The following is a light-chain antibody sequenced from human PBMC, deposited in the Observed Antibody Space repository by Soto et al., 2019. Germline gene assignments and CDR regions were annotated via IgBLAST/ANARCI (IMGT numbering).Light chain of an antibody. CDR3: QQYDSYSLT. CDR1: QSVSSW. V-gene: IGKV1-5*03. Sequence: DVQMTQSPSTLSASVGDTITIICRASQSVSSWVAWYQQKPGKAPKLLIYKASSLESGIPSRFSVSGSGTEFTLTITSLQPDDFATYYCQQYDSYSLTFGPGTTVDIK. J-gene: IGKJ3*01. CDR2: KAS.